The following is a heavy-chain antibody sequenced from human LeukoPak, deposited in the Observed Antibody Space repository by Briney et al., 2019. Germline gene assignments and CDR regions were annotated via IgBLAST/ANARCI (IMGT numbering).Heavy chain of an antibody. Sequence: GASVKVSCKASGYTFTSYDINWVRQATGQGLEWMGWMNPNSGNTGYAQKFQGRVTMTRNTSISTAYMELSSLRSEDAAVYYCARGGGYSYGYYYYYYGMDVWGQGTTVTVSS. V-gene: IGHV1-8*01. D-gene: IGHD5-18*01. CDR3: ARGGGYSYGYYYYYYGMDV. CDR2: MNPNSGNT. CDR1: GYTFTSYD. J-gene: IGHJ6*02.